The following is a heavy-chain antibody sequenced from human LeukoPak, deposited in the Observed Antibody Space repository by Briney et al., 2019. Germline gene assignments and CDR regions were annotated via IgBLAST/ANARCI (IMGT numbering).Heavy chain of an antibody. J-gene: IGHJ3*02. CDR1: GFIVSINY. CDR3: ARDRLGYCSGGSCYSAYDGFDI. CDR2: IYSGGTT. V-gene: IGHV3-53*01. Sequence: GGSLRLSCAASGFIVSINYMSWVRQAPGKGLEWVSVIYSGGTTYYADSVKGRFTISRDNSKNTLYLQMNGLRAEDTAVYYCARDRLGYCSGGSCYSAYDGFDIWGQGTMVTVSS. D-gene: IGHD2-15*01.